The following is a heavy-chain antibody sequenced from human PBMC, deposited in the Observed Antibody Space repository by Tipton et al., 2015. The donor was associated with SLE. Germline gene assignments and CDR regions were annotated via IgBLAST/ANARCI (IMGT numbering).Heavy chain of an antibody. Sequence: SLRLSCAASGFTFSSYEMNWVRQAPGKGLEWVSYISSSGSTIYYADSVKGRFTISRDNAKNSLYLQMNSLRAEDTAVYYCAREELGIAFDYWGQGTLVTVSS. V-gene: IGHV3-48*03. J-gene: IGHJ4*02. CDR3: AREELGIAFDY. CDR1: GFTFSSYE. D-gene: IGHD7-27*01. CDR2: ISSSGSTI.